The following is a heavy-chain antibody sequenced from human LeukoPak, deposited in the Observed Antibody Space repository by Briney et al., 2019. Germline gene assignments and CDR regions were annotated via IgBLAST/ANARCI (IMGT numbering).Heavy chain of an antibody. J-gene: IGHJ4*02. V-gene: IGHV3-30*18. CDR1: GFTFSSYG. Sequence: GGSLRLSCAASGFTFSSYGMHWVRQAPGKGLEWVAVISYDGSNKYYADSVKGRFTISRDNSKNTLYLQMNSLRAEDTAVYYCAKAGDDSSGYYWSYWGQGTLVTVSS. CDR3: AKAGDDSSGYYWSY. CDR2: ISYDGSNK. D-gene: IGHD3-22*01.